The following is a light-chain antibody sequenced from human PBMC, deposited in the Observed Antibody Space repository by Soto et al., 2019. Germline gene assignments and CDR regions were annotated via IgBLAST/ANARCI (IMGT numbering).Light chain of an antibody. J-gene: IGLJ3*02. CDR3: CSYRSGTTWV. Sequence: QSVLTQPASVSGSPGQSITISCTGTSSDVGGYNYVSWYRQHPGKAPKLMIYEVTNRPSGVSHRFSGSKSGNLASLTISGLQAEDEADYYCCSYRSGTTWVFGGGTKLTVL. CDR2: EVT. CDR1: SSDVGGYNY. V-gene: IGLV2-14*01.